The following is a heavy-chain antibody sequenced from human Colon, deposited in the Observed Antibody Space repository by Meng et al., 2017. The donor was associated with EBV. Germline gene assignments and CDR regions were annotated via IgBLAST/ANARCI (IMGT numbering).Heavy chain of an antibody. V-gene: IGHV4-4*02. CDR3: ARVMRYQLLRFFDY. CDR1: GDSVRGVTW. J-gene: IGHJ4*02. CDR2: IYHGGSP. Sequence: QGQRKGSGPELGKPSGTLSLTCAVSGDSVRGVTWWTWVRQPPGKGLEWIGEIYHGGSPNYNPSLESRVTISVDKSKNQFSLDLTSVTAADTAVYFCARVMRYQLLRFFDYWGQGILVTVSS. D-gene: IGHD2-2*01.